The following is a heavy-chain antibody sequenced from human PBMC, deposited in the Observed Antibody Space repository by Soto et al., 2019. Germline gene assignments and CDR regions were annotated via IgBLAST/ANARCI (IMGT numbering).Heavy chain of an antibody. CDR3: AHRQIVGAAKGWFDP. CDR1: GFSLNTSGVG. D-gene: IGHD1-26*01. J-gene: IGHJ5*02. CDR2: IYWNDDK. V-gene: IGHV2-5*01. Sequence: QITLKESGPTLVKPTQTLTLTCTFSGFSLNTSGVGVGWIRQPPGKALEWLALIYWNDDKRYSPSLKSRLTITKDTSKNQVVLTMTNVDPVDTATYYCAHRQIVGAAKGWFDPWGQGTLVTVSS.